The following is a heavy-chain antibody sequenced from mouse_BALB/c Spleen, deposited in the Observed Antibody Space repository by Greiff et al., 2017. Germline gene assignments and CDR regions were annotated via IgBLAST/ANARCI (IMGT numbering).Heavy chain of an antibody. CDR2: ISSRGSYT. CDR3: ARLMITTGAWFAY. J-gene: IGHJ3*01. V-gene: IGHV5-6*01. CDR1: GFTFSSYG. Sequence: EVHLVESGGDLVKPGGSLKLSCAASGFTFSSYGMSWVRQTPDKRLEWVATISSRGSYTYYPDSVKGRFTISRDNAKNTLYLQMSSLKSEDTAMYYCARLMITTGAWFAYWGQGTLVTVSA. D-gene: IGHD2-4*01.